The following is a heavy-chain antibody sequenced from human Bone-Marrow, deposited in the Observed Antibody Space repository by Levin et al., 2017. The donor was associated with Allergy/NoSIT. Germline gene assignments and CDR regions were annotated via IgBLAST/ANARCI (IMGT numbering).Heavy chain of an antibody. Sequence: PGGSLRLSCAASGFTFSSYWMHWVRQAPGKGLVGVARINSDGGDTTYADSVKGRFTISRDNAKNTLFLQMNSLRAEDTAVYYCARVRATSLSWYFDYWGQGTLVTVSS. D-gene: IGHD1-26*01. V-gene: IGHV3-74*03. CDR3: ARVRATSLSWYFDY. CDR1: GFTFSSYW. J-gene: IGHJ4*02. CDR2: INSDGGDT.